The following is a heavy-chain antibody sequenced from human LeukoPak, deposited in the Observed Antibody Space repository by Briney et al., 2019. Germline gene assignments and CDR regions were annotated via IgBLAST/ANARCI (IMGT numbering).Heavy chain of an antibody. D-gene: IGHD2-2*01. CDR2: IYYSGST. V-gene: IGHV4-39*01. CDR1: GGSISSSSYY. J-gene: IGHJ4*02. CDR3: ARQLGYCSSTSCYADKVDY. Sequence: NLPETLSLTCTVSGGSISSSSYYWGWIRQPPGKGLERIGSIYYSGSTYYNPSLKSRVTISVDTSKNQFSLKLSSVTAADTAVYYCARQLGYCSSTSCYADKVDYWGQGTLVTVSS.